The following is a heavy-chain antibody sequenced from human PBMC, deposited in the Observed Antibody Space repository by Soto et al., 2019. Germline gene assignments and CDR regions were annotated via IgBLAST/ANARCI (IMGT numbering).Heavy chain of an antibody. CDR2: INAGNGNT. Sequence: QVQFVQSGAELKKPGASVRVSCKASGYTFTDYAMHWVRQAPGQGLEWMGWINAGNGNTKYSQKFQGRVTITRDTSARTAYVELNSLTSEDTAVYYCARAAYCGSTSCSGAFDIWGQGTMVTVSS. CDR1: GYTFTDYA. CDR3: ARAAYCGSTSCSGAFDI. D-gene: IGHD2-2*01. J-gene: IGHJ3*02. V-gene: IGHV1-3*01.